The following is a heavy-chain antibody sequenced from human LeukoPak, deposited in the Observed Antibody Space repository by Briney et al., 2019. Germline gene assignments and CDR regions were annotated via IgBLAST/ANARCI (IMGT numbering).Heavy chain of an antibody. CDR3: ARGPSSSLTN. V-gene: IGHV3-48*03. Sequence: GGSLRLSCAASGFTFISYEMNWVRQAPGKGLEWVSYISSSGSTIYYADSVKGRFTISRDNAKNSLYLQMDSLRAEDTAVYYCARGPSSSLTNWGQGSLGTVSS. CDR2: ISSSGSTI. D-gene: IGHD6-6*01. CDR1: GFTFISYE. J-gene: IGHJ4*02.